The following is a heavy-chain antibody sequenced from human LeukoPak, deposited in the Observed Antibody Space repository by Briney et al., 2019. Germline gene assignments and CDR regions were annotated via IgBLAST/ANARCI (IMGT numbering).Heavy chain of an antibody. J-gene: IGHJ2*01. D-gene: IGHD3-22*01. V-gene: IGHV5-51*01. CDR1: GYSFTSYW. Sequence: GESLKISCKGSGYSFTSYWIGWVRQMPGKGLEWMGIIYPGDSDTRYSPSFQGQVTISADKSISTAYLQWSSLKASDTATYYCARIALYYDSSGYYPTGYWYFDLWGRGTLVTVSS. CDR3: ARIALYYDSSGYYPTGYWYFDL. CDR2: IYPGDSDT.